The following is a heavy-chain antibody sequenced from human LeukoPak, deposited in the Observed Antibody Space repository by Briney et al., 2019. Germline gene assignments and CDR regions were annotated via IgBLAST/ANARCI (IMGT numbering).Heavy chain of an antibody. CDR1: AFTYSNYW. CDR3: AKDRRITMVRGVIITYAPFDY. CDR2: INQDGSEI. J-gene: IGHJ4*02. V-gene: IGHV3-7*03. Sequence: GGSLRLSCAASAFTYSNYWMSWVRQAPGKGLEWVANINQDGSEIYYVDSVKGRFTISRGNAKNSLYLQMNSLRAEDTAVYYCAKDRRITMVRGVIITYAPFDYWGQGSLVTVSS. D-gene: IGHD3-10*01.